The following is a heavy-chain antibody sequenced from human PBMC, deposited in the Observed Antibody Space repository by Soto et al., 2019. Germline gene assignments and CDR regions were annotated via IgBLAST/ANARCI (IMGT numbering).Heavy chain of an antibody. V-gene: IGHV6-1*01. CDR1: GDSVSSNSAA. J-gene: IGHJ4*02. Sequence: PSQTLSLTCAISGDSVSSNSAAWNWIRQSPSRGLEWLGRTYYRSKWYNDYAESVKSRITINPDTSKNQFSLQLNSVTPEDTAVYYCARAKIVDHYYDSSGYQATFDYWGQGTLVTVAS. D-gene: IGHD3-22*01. CDR2: TYYRSKWYN. CDR3: ARAKIVDHYYDSSGYQATFDY.